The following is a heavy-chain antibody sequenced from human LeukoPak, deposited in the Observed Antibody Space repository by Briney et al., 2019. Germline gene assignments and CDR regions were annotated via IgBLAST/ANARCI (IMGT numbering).Heavy chain of an antibody. Sequence: SETLSLTCTVSGGSISSYYWSWIRQPPGKGLEWIGYIYYSGSTNYNPSLKSRVTISVDTSKNQFSLKLSSATAADTAVYYCARVPEGYSLWYMDVWGKGTTVTVSS. D-gene: IGHD5-24*01. J-gene: IGHJ6*03. CDR1: GGSISSYY. V-gene: IGHV4-59*01. CDR3: ARVPEGYSLWYMDV. CDR2: IYYSGST.